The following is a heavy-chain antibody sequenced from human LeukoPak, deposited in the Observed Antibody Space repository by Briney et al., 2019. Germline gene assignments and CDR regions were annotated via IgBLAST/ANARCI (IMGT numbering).Heavy chain of an antibody. CDR3: ARNNGMDV. Sequence: GGSLRLSCAASGFAFSTYAMIWVRQAPGKGLEWVSTVSGGGTGTYYADSVRGRFTISRDNAKNTVHLQMNSLSAEDTALYHCARNNGMDVWGQGTTVIVSS. CDR1: GFAFSTYA. V-gene: IGHV3-23*01. J-gene: IGHJ6*02. CDR2: VSGGGTGT.